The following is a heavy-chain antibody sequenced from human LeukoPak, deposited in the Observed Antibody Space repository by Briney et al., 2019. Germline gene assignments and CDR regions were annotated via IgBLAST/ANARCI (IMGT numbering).Heavy chain of an antibody. V-gene: IGHV1-2*02. CDR2: INPNSGGT. J-gene: IGHJ3*02. Sequence: ASVKVSCKASGYTFTSYDINWVRQAPGQGLEWMGWINPNSGGTNYAQKFQGRVTMTRDTSISTAYMELSRLRSDDTAVYYCFWSGYYTKAFDIWGQGTMVTVSS. D-gene: IGHD3-3*01. CDR1: GYTFTSYD. CDR3: FWSGYYTKAFDI.